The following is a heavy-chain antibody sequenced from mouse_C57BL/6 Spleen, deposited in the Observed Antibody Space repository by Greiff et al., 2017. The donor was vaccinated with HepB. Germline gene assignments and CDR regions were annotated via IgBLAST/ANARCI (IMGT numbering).Heavy chain of an antibody. J-gene: IGHJ4*01. D-gene: IGHD2-12*01. V-gene: IGHV10-1*01. CDR1: GFSFNTYA. CDR2: IRSKSNNYAT. Sequence: EVQLVESGGGLVQPKGSLKLSCAASGFSFNTYAMNWVRQAPGKGLEWVARIRSKSNNYATYYADAVKDRFTISRDVSESMLYLQMNNLNTEDTAMYSCVRYCYDDSRAMDYWGQGTSVTVSS. CDR3: VRYCYDDSRAMDY.